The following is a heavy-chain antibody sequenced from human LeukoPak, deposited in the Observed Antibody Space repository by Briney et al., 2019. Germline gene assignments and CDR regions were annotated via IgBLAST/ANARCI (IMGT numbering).Heavy chain of an antibody. Sequence: SETLSLTCTVSGASISSFYWSWIRQPPGKGLEWVGYIHYSGNTNYNPSLKTRVTISRDMSKNLISLKLTSVTPADTAVYYCARGGIVGSRTNWFDPWGQGILVTVSS. D-gene: IGHD1-26*01. J-gene: IGHJ5*02. CDR2: IHYSGNT. CDR3: ARGGIVGSRTNWFDP. V-gene: IGHV4-59*01. CDR1: GASISSFY.